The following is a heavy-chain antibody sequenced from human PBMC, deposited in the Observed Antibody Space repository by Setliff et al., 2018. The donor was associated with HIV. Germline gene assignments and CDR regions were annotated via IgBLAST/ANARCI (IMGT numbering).Heavy chain of an antibody. J-gene: IGHJ3*02. CDR1: GGSISTYY. D-gene: IGHD5-18*01. CDR3: ARANSIKGYSYGPDAFAI. CDR2: ISYSGST. Sequence: SETLSLTCTVSGGSISTYYWSWIRQPPGKGLEWIGYISYSGSTKYTPSLKSRVTLSVNTSKNKFSLKLNSVTAADTAVYYCARANSIKGYSYGPDAFAIWGQGTLVTVSS. V-gene: IGHV4-59*01.